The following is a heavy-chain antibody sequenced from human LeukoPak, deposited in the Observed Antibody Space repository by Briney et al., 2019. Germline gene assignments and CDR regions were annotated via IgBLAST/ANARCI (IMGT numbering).Heavy chain of an antibody. CDR2: IYYSGST. D-gene: IGHD3-3*01. V-gene: IGHV4-30-4*01. CDR3: ARDKGGVTYYDFWSGYRYFDY. Sequence: SETLSLTCTVSGGSISSGDYYWSWIRQPPGKGLEWIVYIYYSGSTYYNPSLKSRVTISVDTSKNQFSLKLSSVTAADTAVYYCARDKGGVTYYDFWSGYRYFDYWGQGTLVIVSS. CDR1: GGSISSGDYY. J-gene: IGHJ4*02.